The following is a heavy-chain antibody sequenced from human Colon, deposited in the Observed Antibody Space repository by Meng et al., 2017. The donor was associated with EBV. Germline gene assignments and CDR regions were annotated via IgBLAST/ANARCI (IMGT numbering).Heavy chain of an antibody. CDR3: ARVWQSLTAFFDS. V-gene: IGHV4-4*02. CDR1: GGSSSSSHW. CDR2: VYHTGST. J-gene: IGHJ4*02. Sequence: QVQLAELGPGLGKPSGTLSLTWAVAGGSSSSSHWWTWVRQPPGKGLEWIGEVYHTGSTKYNPSLKSRLTISVDKSKNQFSLNLTSVTAADTAVYYCARVWQSLTAFFDSWGQGTLVTVSS. D-gene: IGHD2-21*01.